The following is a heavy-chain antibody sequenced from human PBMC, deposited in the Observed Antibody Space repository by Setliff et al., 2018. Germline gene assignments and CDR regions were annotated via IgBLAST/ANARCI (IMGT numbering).Heavy chain of an antibody. J-gene: IGHJ3*02. D-gene: IGHD4-17*01. Sequence: SETLSLTCAAYGGTFSDYYWTWIRQPPGKGLEWIGEINHSGTTNYHPSLRSRVTISVDTSKNQFSLKVTSVTAADTSVYFCARDAGDGYGVDAYAGGGFDIWGQGTMVTVSS. CDR2: INHSGTT. CDR3: ARDAGDGYGVDAYAGGGFDI. CDR1: GGTFSDYY. V-gene: IGHV4-34*01.